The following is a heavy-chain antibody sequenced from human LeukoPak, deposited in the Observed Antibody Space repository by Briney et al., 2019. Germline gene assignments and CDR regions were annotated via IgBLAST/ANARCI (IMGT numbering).Heavy chain of an antibody. D-gene: IGHD3-10*01. Sequence: SETLSLTCTVSGDSISGYYWSWIRQPAGKGLEWIGRIYTSGSTNYNPSLKSRVTVSLDTSKNQFSLKLSSVTAADTAVYYCARYRGVGFYYFGYWGQGTLVTVSS. CDR2: IYTSGST. CDR3: ARYRGVGFYYFGY. V-gene: IGHV4-4*07. CDR1: GDSISGYY. J-gene: IGHJ4*02.